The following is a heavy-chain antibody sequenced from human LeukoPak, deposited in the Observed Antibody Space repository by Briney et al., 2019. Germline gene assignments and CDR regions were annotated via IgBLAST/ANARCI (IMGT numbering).Heavy chain of an antibody. Sequence: GGSLRLSCAASGFTFNGYWMSWVRQAPGKGLEWVANIKEDGSAQYYVGSVKGRFTISRDNSWNTLYLQMSSLRVEDTAVYYCAKDQVISGSEASDIWGQGTMVTVSS. CDR1: GFTFNGYW. D-gene: IGHD2-21*01. CDR2: IKEDGSAQ. J-gene: IGHJ3*02. V-gene: IGHV3-7*03. CDR3: AKDQVISGSEASDI.